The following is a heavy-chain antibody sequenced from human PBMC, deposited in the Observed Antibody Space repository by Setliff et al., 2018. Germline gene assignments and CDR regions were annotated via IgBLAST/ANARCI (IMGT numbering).Heavy chain of an antibody. CDR3: VRRASGWFPLDS. J-gene: IGHJ4*02. D-gene: IGHD6-19*01. Sequence: PGESLKISCKASGYIFTNYWIGWVRQMPGKGLEWMGVIYPGDSATRYSPSFQGLVTISADESNDTAYLQWISLKPSDTAIYYCVRRASGWFPLDSWGQGTLVTVSS. V-gene: IGHV5-51*01. CDR2: IYPGDSAT. CDR1: GYIFTNYW.